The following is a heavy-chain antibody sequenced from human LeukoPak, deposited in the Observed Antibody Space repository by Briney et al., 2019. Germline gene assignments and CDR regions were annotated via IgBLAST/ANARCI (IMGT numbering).Heavy chain of an antibody. CDR2: IYDSGST. V-gene: IGHV4-59*01. J-gene: IGHJ3*02. CDR3: ARPYTVTARGTFDI. CDR1: GGSIIYNY. Sequence: PSETLSLTCTVSGGSIIYNYWSWIRQSPGRGLEWIGYIYDSGSTNYNPSLKSRVTISLDTSKNQFSLKLNSVTTADTAVYYCARPYTVTARGTFDIWGQGTMVTVAS. D-gene: IGHD4-17*01.